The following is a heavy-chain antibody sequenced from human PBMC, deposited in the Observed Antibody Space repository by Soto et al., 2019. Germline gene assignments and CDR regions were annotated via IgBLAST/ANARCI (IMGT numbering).Heavy chain of an antibody. CDR3: ARGDFLTYDDY. V-gene: IGHV1-3*01. CDR1: GYTFTSYA. Sequence: QVQLVQSGAEVKKPGASVKVSCKASGYTFTSYAMHWVRQAPGQRLEWMGWINAGNGNTKYSQKVQGGVTITRDTSASTAYMELSSLRSEDTAVYYCARGDFLTYDDYWGQGTLVTVSS. CDR2: INAGNGNT. J-gene: IGHJ4*02. D-gene: IGHD3-16*01.